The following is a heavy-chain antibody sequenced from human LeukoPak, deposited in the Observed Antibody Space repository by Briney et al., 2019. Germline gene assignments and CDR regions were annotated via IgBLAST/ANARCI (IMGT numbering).Heavy chain of an antibody. CDR2: IYTSGTT. CDR3: ARAAVGTTSSDTFDI. Sequence: PSETLSLTCTVSGGSISSYYWNWIRQPAGRGLEWIGRIYTSGTTNYNPSLKSRVTMSVDTSKNHFSLRLNSVAAADTAVYYCARAAVGTTSSDTFDIWGRGTIVTVSS. D-gene: IGHD2/OR15-2a*01. V-gene: IGHV4-4*07. J-gene: IGHJ3*02. CDR1: GGSISSYY.